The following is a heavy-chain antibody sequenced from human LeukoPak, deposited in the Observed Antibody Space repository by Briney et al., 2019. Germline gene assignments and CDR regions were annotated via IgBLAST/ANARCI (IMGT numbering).Heavy chain of an antibody. V-gene: IGHV3-23*01. CDR3: AKDELLWFGELAGIPY. CDR2: ISGSGGST. D-gene: IGHD3-10*01. Sequence: GGSLRLSCAASGFTFSSYAMSWVRQAPGKGLEWVSAISGSGGSTYYADSGKGRFTNSRDNSKNTLYLQMNSLRAEDTAVYYCAKDELLWFGELAGIPYWGQGTLVTVSS. CDR1: GFTFSSYA. J-gene: IGHJ4*02.